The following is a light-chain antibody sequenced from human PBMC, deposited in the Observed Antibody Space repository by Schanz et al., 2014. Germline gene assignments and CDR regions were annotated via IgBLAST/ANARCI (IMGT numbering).Light chain of an antibody. CDR1: SSDVGGYNF. CDR2: EVT. Sequence: QSALTQPPSASGSPGQSVTISCTGTSSDVGGYNFVSWYQQHPGKGPKLLIYEVTERPSGVPDRFSGSKSGNTASLTVSGLQAEDEADYYCSSYAGSNFYVFGTGTKLTVL. J-gene: IGLJ1*01. CDR3: SSYAGSNFYV. V-gene: IGLV2-8*01.